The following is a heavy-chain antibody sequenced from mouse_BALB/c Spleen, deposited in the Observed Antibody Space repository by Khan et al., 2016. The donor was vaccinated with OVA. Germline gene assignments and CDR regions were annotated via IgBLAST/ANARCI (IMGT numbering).Heavy chain of an antibody. V-gene: IGHV1S137*01. D-gene: IGHD1-2*01. J-gene: IGHJ4*01. Sequence: VELVESGAELVRPGVSVKISCKGSGYTFTDYAMHWVKQSHAKSLEWIGVISTYYGDASYNQKFNGKATMTVDKSSSTAYMEPARLTSEDSAIYYCARPSTATAMDYWGQGTSVTVAS. CDR1: GYTFTDYA. CDR2: ISTYYGDA. CDR3: ARPSTATAMDY.